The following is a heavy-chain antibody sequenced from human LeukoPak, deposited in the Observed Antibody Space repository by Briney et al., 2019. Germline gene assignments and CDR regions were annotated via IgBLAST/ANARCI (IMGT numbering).Heavy chain of an antibody. Sequence: GASVKVSCKASGYTFTSYGISWVRQAPGQGLEWMGWISAYNGNTNYAQKLQGRVTMTTDTSTSTAYMELRSLRSDDTAVYYCASSGYGRFGELLAPLRYWGQGTLVTVSS. CDR1: GYTFTSYG. D-gene: IGHD3-10*01. CDR2: ISAYNGNT. V-gene: IGHV1-18*01. J-gene: IGHJ4*02. CDR3: ASSGYGRFGELLAPLRY.